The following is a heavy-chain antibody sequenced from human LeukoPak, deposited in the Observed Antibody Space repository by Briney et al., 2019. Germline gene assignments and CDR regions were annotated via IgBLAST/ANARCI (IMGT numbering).Heavy chain of an antibody. Sequence: PGGSLRLSCSASGFTFSNNWMHWVRQAPGKGLVWVSRIDSDGSSTSYADFVKGRFTISRDNAKNTLYLQMNSLRAEDTAVYYCARDPYSSSWYDGGFDYWGQGTLVTVSS. CDR3: ARDPYSSSWYDGGFDY. D-gene: IGHD6-13*01. J-gene: IGHJ4*02. V-gene: IGHV3-74*01. CDR2: IDSDGSST. CDR1: GFTFSNNW.